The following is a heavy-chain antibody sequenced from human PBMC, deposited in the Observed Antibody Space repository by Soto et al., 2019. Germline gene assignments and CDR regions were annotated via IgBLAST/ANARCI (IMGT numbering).Heavy chain of an antibody. CDR2: IIPIFGTA. CDR1: GGTFSSYA. J-gene: IGHJ6*02. CDR3: ARSLTVVMPPRSSYYYGMDV. Sequence: QVQLVQSGAEVKKPGSSVKVSCKASGGTFSSYAISWVRQAPGQGLEWMGGIIPIFGTANYAQKFQGRVTITADESTSTAYMELSSLRSEDTAVYYCARSLTVVMPPRSSYYYGMDVWGQGTTVTVSS. V-gene: IGHV1-69*12. D-gene: IGHD3-22*01.